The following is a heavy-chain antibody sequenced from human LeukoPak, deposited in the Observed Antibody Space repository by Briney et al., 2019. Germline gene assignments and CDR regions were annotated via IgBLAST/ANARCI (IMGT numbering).Heavy chain of an antibody. CDR1: DYTFTDYY. J-gene: IGHJ4*02. D-gene: IGHD2-2*01. V-gene: IGHV1-2*02. CDR2: INPVSGGT. CDR3: ARANFLSCSSTSCLFDY. Sequence: ASVKVSCKASDYTFTDYYLHWVRQAPGQGFEWMGWINPVSGGTNYVQKFQVRVTMTRDTSISTAYMELSRLRSDDTAVYYCARANFLSCSSTSCLFDYWGQGTLVTVSS.